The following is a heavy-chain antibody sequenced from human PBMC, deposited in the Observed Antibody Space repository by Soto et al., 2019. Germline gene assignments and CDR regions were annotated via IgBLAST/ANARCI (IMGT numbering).Heavy chain of an antibody. CDR1: GFTFSSYG. CDR3: ARVGSGWYYFDY. D-gene: IGHD6-19*01. Sequence: GGSLRLSCAASGFTFSSYGMHWVRQAPGKGLEWVAVISYDGSNKYYADSVKGRFTISRDNSKNTLYLQMNSLRAEDTAVYYCARVGSGWYYFDYWGQGTLVTV. V-gene: IGHV3-30*03. CDR2: ISYDGSNK. J-gene: IGHJ4*02.